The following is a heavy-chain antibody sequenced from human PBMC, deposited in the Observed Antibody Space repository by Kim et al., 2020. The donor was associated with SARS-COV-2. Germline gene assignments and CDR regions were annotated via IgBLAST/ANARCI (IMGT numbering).Heavy chain of an antibody. Sequence: GGSLRLSCAASGFSLSLYWVTWVRQAPGKGLEWVANIKPDGSDKLYVDSVKGRFTLSRDNAKDSVYLQMNSLRPEDTAVYYCAGGRDFLGLPDHYYHMDVWGKGTTVTVSS. D-gene: IGHD3-3*01. CDR3: AGGRDFLGLPDHYYHMDV. J-gene: IGHJ6*03. V-gene: IGHV3-7*01. CDR1: GFSLSLYW. CDR2: IKPDGSDK.